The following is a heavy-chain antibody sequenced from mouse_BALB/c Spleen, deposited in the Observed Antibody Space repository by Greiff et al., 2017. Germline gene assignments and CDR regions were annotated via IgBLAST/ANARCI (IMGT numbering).Heavy chain of an antibody. V-gene: IGHV1-14*01. D-gene: IGHD3-1*01. J-gene: IGHJ4*01. CDR3: AGQLGLPSMDY. CDR2: INPYNDGT. Sequence: VQLQQSGPELVKPGASVKMSCKASGYTFTSYVMHWVKQKPGQGLEWIGYINPYNDGTKYNEKFKGKATLTSDKSSSTAYMELSSLTSEDSAVYYCAGQLGLPSMDYWGQGTSVTVSA. CDR1: GYTFTSYV.